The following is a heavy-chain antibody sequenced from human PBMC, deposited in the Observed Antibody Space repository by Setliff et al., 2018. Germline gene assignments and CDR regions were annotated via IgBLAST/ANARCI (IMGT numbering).Heavy chain of an antibody. CDR1: GYTFANST. CDR3: ERLVRYCTQRACQRTQDADL. Sequence: ASVKVSCKASGYTFANSTVSWVRQAPGQGLEWMGWISAYNGNTHIKEKFQGRVSMTTDTSTNTGYMELRNLTPDDTAVYFCERLVRYCTQRACQRTQDADLWGQGTQVTVSS. J-gene: IGHJ5*02. CDR2: ISAYNGNT. V-gene: IGHV1-18*04. D-gene: IGHD2-8*01.